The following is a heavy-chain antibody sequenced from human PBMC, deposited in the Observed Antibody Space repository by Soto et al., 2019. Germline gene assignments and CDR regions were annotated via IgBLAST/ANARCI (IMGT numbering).Heavy chain of an antibody. D-gene: IGHD6-19*01. J-gene: IGHJ4*02. CDR1: GFTFSSFW. V-gene: IGHV3-7*04. Sequence: GGSLRLSCAASGFTFSSFWMTWVRQAPGKGLEWVANIKQDGTEKYYVDSVKGRFTISRDNAKNSLYLQMSGLRAEDTAVYFCARALSGWYGDYWGQGTLVTVSS. CDR2: IKQDGTEK. CDR3: ARALSGWYGDY.